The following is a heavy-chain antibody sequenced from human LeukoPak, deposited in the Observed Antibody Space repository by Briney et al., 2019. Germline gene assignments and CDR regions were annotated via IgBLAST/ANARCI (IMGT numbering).Heavy chain of an antibody. CDR1: GYTFTSYG. D-gene: IGHD3-22*01. CDR2: ISAYNGNT. CDR3: AREIMGHYYDSSGYYHIDY. J-gene: IGHJ4*02. V-gene: IGHV1-18*01. Sequence: RASVKVSCKASGYTFTSYGISWVRQAPGQGLEWMGWISAYNGNTNYAQKLQGRVTMTTDTSTSTAYMELRSLRSDDTAVYYCAREIMGHYYDSSGYYHIDYWGQGTLVTVSS.